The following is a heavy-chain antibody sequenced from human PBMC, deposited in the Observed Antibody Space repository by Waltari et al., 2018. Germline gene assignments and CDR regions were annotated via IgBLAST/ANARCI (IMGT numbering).Heavy chain of an antibody. CDR3: ARVADWYPPDWYFDY. J-gene: IGHJ4*02. V-gene: IGHV1-3*01. Sequence: ADTLKNKDIHWVRQAPDQRLEWMGWINAGNVNSKYSQMFFSSRSRHTKYWRDWSSDVCSSDILRAEDTAVYYCARVADWYPPDWYFDYWGQGTMVTVSS. D-gene: IGHD3-9*01. CDR2: INAGNVNS. CDR1: ADTLKNKD.